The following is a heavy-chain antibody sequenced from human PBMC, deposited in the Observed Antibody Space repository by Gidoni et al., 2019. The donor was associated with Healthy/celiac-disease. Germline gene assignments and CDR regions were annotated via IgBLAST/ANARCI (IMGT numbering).Heavy chain of an antibody. D-gene: IGHD3-3*01. CDR2: IDPSDSYT. J-gene: IGHJ6*03. CDR1: GYSFTSYW. V-gene: IGHV5-10-1*03. CDR3: ARWAGEDFYYYYMDV. Sequence: EVQLVQSGAEVKKHGESLRISCKGSGYSFTSYWISRVRQMPGKGLEWMGRIDPSDSYTNYSPSFQGHVTISADKSISTAYLQWSSLKASDTAMYYCARWAGEDFYYYYMDVWGKGTTVTVSS.